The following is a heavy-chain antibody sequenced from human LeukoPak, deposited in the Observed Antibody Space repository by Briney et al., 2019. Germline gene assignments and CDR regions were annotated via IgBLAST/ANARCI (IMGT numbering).Heavy chain of an antibody. J-gene: IGHJ6*02. CDR2: IKQDGSEK. V-gene: IGHV3-7*01. CDR1: GFTFSSYW. D-gene: IGHD1-1*01. Sequence: PGGSLRLSCAASGFTFSSYWMSWVRQAPGKGLEWVANIKQDGSEKYYVDPVKGRFTISRDNAKNSLYLQMNSLRAEDTAVYYCARVPTVRIRVQLERRYDYYYYGMDVWGQGTTVTVSS. CDR3: ARVPTVRIRVQLERRYDYYYYGMDV.